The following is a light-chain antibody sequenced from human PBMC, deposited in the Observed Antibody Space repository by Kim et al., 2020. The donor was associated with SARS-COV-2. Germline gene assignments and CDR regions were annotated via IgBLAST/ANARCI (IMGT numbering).Light chain of an antibody. Sequence: GGTVTLTCGLSAGSVSTNYYPNWYQQTPGQAPRTLIYSTNTRSSGVPDRFSGSIVGNKAALTITGAQADDESDYYCVLYMGSGIWVFGGGTQLTVL. J-gene: IGLJ3*02. V-gene: IGLV8-61*01. CDR1: AGSVSTNYY. CDR3: VLYMGSGIWV. CDR2: STN.